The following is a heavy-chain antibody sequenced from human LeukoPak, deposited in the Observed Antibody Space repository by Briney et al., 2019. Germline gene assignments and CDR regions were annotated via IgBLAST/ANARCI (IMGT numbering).Heavy chain of an antibody. D-gene: IGHD3-22*01. V-gene: IGHV3-23*01. Sequence: GSLRLSCAASGFTFSSYSMSWVRQAPGKGLEWVSAISGSGGSTYYADSVKGRFTISRDNSKNTLYLQMNSLRAEDTAVYYCAKGSMARGYYVNLDYWGQGTLVTVSS. CDR2: ISGSGGST. CDR1: GFTFSSYS. CDR3: AKGSMARGYYVNLDY. J-gene: IGHJ4*02.